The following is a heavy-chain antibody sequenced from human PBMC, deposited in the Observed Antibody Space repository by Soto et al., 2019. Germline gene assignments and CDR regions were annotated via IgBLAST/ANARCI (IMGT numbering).Heavy chain of an antibody. D-gene: IGHD1-26*01. CDR3: TTELGGSWLYYYYYGMDV. V-gene: IGHV3-15*07. Sequence: PGGSLRLSCAASGFTFSNAWMNWVRQAPGKGLEWVGRIKSKTDGGTTDYAAPVKGRFTISRDDSKNTLYLQMNSLKTEDTAVYYCTTELGGSWLYYYYYGMDVWGQGTTVTVSS. CDR2: IKSKTDGGTT. CDR1: GFTFSNAW. J-gene: IGHJ6*02.